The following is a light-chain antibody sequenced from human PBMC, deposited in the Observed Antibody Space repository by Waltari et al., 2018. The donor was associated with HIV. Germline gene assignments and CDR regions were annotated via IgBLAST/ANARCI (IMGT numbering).Light chain of an antibody. J-gene: IGLJ3*02. CDR3: SSWDSSLSAWV. CDR2: RNN. Sequence: QAGLTQPPSVSRRLRQTTTLTCTGNSTNGANQGAAWLQQHQGHPPKLLSYRNNNRPSGISDRLSASRSGNTASLTITGLQPEDEADYYCSSWDSSLSAWVFGGGTKLTVL. CDR1: STNGANQG. V-gene: IGLV10-54*01.